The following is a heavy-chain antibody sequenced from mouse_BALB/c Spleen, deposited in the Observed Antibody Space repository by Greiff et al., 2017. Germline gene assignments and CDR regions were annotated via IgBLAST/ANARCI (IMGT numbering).Heavy chain of an antibody. CDR3: ARGNYGYVGY. CDR1: GFTFTDYY. V-gene: IGHV7-3*02. D-gene: IGHD1-2*01. Sequence: EVHLVESGGGLVQPGGSLRLSCATSGFTFTDYYMSWVRQPPGKALEWLGFIRNKANGYTTEYSASVKGRFTISRDNSQSSLYLQMNTLRAEASATYYWARGNYGYVGYWGQGTTHTVSS. J-gene: IGHJ2*01. CDR2: IRNKANGYTT.